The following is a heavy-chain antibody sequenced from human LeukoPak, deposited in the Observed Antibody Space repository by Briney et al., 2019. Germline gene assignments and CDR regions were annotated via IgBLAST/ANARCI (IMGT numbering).Heavy chain of an antibody. Sequence: PGRSLRLSCAASGFTSSSYAMHWVRQAPGKGLEWVAVISYDGSNKYYADSVKGRFTISRDNSKNTLYLQMNSLRAEDTAVYYCAREYCSSTSCYLFYYYYYGMDVWGKGTTVTVSS. CDR1: GFTSSSYA. V-gene: IGHV3-30*04. CDR2: ISYDGSNK. J-gene: IGHJ6*04. CDR3: AREYCSSTSCYLFYYYYYGMDV. D-gene: IGHD2-2*01.